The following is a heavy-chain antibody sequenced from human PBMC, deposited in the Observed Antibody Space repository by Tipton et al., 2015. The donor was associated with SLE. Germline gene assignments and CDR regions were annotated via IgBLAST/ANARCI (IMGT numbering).Heavy chain of an antibody. D-gene: IGHD1-26*01. V-gene: IGHV3-30*03. J-gene: IGHJ6*02. CDR1: GFTVSSNY. CDR3: ARDLVGPTGYGMDV. Sequence: SLRLSCEASGFTVSSNYMSWVRQAPGKGLEWVAVISYDGSNKYYADSVKGRFTISRDNSKNTLYVQMNSLRAEDTAVYYCARDLVGPTGYGMDVWGQGTTVTVSS. CDR2: ISYDGSNK.